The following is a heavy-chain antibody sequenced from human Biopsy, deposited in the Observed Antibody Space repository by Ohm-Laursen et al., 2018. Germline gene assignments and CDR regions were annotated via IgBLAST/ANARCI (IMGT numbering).Heavy chain of an antibody. J-gene: IGHJ6*02. CDR1: GLIFTSYG. CDR2: ISSSNDNT. V-gene: IGHV1-18*01. CDR3: ARDFFDSSGYFYYYNGVDL. Sequence: GSSVKVSCKASGLIFTSYGLSWVRQAPGQGLEWMGWISSSNDNTNYAQKFQGRVTMTADTSTSTAYMELRSLRSDDTAVYYCARDFFDSSGYFYYYNGVDLWGQGTTVTVSS. D-gene: IGHD3-22*01.